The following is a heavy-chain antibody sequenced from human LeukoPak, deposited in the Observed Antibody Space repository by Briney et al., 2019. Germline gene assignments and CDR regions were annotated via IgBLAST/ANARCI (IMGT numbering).Heavy chain of an antibody. CDR3: ARVKAGGQWLLPAYYYYMDV. V-gene: IGHV1-18*01. CDR1: GYTFTSYG. D-gene: IGHD6-19*01. J-gene: IGHJ6*03. CDR2: ISAYNGNT. Sequence: ASVKVSCKASGYTFTSYGISWVRQAPGQGLEWMGWISAYNGNTNYAQKLKGRVTMTTDTSTSTAYMELRSLRSDDTAVYYCARVKAGGQWLLPAYYYYMDVWGKGTTVTISS.